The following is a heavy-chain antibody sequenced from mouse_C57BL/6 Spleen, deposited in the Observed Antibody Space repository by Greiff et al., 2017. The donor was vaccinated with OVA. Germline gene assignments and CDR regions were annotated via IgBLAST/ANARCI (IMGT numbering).Heavy chain of an antibody. V-gene: IGHV1-52*01. CDR3: ARGAGPYYFDY. CDR1: GYTFTSYW. CDR2: IDPSDSET. J-gene: IGHJ2*01. Sequence: QVQLKQPGAELVRPGSSVKLSCKASGYTFTSYWMHWVKQRPIQGLEWIGNIDPSDSETHYNQKFKDKATLTVDKSSSTAYMQLSSLTSEDSAVYYRARGAGPYYFDYWGQGTTLTVSS.